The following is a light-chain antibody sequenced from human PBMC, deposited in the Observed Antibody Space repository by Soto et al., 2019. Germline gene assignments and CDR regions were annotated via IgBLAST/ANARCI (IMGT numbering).Light chain of an antibody. V-gene: IGKV3-11*01. CDR3: QQRTNWPPGTWT. Sequence: EMGVIKCPRTLYLSYGETATLSCRSSLTLRRTYIAWYQQKPGQAPRVLIYGASKRATGIPARFSGSGSGTDFTLSISSLEPEDFAVYYCQQRTNWPPGTWTFGQVTIV. J-gene: IGKJ1*01. CDR1: LTLRRTY. CDR2: GAS.